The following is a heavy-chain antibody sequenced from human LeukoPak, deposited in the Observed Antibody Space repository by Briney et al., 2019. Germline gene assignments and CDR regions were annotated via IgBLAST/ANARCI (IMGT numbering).Heavy chain of an antibody. CDR2: IHYSGIT. D-gene: IGHD4-17*01. V-gene: IGHV4-39*01. J-gene: IGHJ5*02. CDR1: GGTISSSSYY. CDR3: ARHQGDYDQRRFVP. Sequence: SETLSLTCTVSGGTISSSSYYWGWTRQHPGKGLEWIGSIHYSGITYYNPSLKSRVTISVDTSKNQFSLKLTSVIAADTAVFYCARHQGDYDQRRFVPWGQGTLVTVSS.